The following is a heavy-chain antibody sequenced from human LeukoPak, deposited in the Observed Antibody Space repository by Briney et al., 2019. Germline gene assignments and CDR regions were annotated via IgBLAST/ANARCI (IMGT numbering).Heavy chain of an antibody. CDR3: ARAPLPDWYFDL. CDR2: ISSSSSYI. J-gene: IGHJ2*01. CDR1: GFTFSSYS. V-gene: IGHV3-21*01. Sequence: NPGGSLRLSCSASGFTFSSYSMDWVRQAPGKGLEWVSSISSSSSYISYADSVKGRFTISRDNAKNSLYLQMNSLRAEDMAVYYCARAPLPDWYFDLWGRGTLVTVSS.